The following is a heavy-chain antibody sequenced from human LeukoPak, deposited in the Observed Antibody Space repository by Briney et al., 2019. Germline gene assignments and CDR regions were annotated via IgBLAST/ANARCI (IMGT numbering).Heavy chain of an antibody. V-gene: IGHV3-23*01. CDR2: ISDSGGST. J-gene: IGHJ6*02. Sequence: GGSLRLSCAASGFTFSSYAMSWVRQAPGKGLEWVSTISDSGGSTYYADSVKGRFAISRDNPKNTLYLQMNSLRAEDTAVYYCAKDRAPRYCSSTNCYSGNYYYAMDVWGQGTTVTVSS. CDR3: AKDRAPRYCSSTNCYSGNYYYAMDV. D-gene: IGHD2-2*02. CDR1: GFTFSSYA.